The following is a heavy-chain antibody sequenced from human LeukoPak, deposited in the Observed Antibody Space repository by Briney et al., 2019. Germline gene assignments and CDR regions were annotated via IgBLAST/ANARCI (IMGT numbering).Heavy chain of an antibody. CDR3: ASDDYGGNGYYFDY. V-gene: IGHV4-59*01. CDR1: GGSISSYY. CDR2: IYYSGST. Sequence: SETLSLTCTVSGGSISSYYWSWIRQPPGKGLEWIGYIYYSGSTNYNPSLKSRVTISVDTSKNQFSLKLSSVTAADTAVYYCASDDYGGNGYYFDYWGQGTLVTVSS. D-gene: IGHD4-23*01. J-gene: IGHJ4*02.